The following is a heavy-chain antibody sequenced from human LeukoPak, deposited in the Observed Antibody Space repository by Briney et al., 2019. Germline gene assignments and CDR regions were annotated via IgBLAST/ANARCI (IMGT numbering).Heavy chain of an antibody. J-gene: IGHJ6*02. V-gene: IGHV1-58*02. Sequence: RTSVKVSCTASGFTFTSSAMQWVRQARGQRLEWIGWIVVGSGNTNYAQKFQERVTITRDMSTSTAYMELSSLRSEDTAVYYCAAATKLITIFGVVIEYGMDVWGQGTTVTVSS. CDR1: GFTFTSSA. D-gene: IGHD3-3*01. CDR2: IVVGSGNT. CDR3: AAATKLITIFGVVIEYGMDV.